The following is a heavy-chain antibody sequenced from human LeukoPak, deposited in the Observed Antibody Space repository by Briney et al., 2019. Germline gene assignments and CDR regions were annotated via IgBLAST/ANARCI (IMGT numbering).Heavy chain of an antibody. CDR2: ISPGGGST. CDR3: ARDQATTVTTTFDY. J-gene: IGHJ4*02. V-gene: IGHV1-46*01. CDR1: GYSFTSHY. D-gene: IGHD4-17*01. Sequence: ASVKVSCKASGYSFTSHYLHWVRQAPGRGPEWLGVISPGGGSTSYAQKFQGRVTMTRDTSTSSVYIDLRSLRSEDTAVYYCARDQATTVTTTFDYWGQGSLVTVSS.